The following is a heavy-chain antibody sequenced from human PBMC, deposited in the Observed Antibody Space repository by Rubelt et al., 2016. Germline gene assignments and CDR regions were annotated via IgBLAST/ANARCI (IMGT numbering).Heavy chain of an antibody. Sequence: VQLLESGGGLVQPGGSLRLSCAASGFTFSTHGMHWVRQAPGKGLEWVAYIRSDGSYKYYADSVKGRFTISRDNSKNTLYVQMNSLRVEDTAMYYCAKDLSGDYYAAVDIWGQGSMVTVSS. D-gene: IGHD1-26*01. CDR2: IRSDGSYK. CDR1: GFTFSTHG. CDR3: AKDLSGDYYAAVDI. V-gene: IGHV3-30*02. J-gene: IGHJ3*02.